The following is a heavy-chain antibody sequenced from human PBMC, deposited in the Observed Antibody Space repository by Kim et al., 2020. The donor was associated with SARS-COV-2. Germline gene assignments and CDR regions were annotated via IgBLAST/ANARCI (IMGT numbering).Heavy chain of an antibody. CDR3: ARRGNDYYDSSGYYWYFDY. J-gene: IGHJ4*02. CDR2: ISAYNGNT. D-gene: IGHD3-22*01. CDR1: GYTFTSYG. V-gene: IGHV1-18*01. Sequence: ASVKVSCKASGYTFTSYGISWVRQAPGQGLEWMGWISAYNGNTNYAQKLQGRVTMTTDTSTSTAYMELRSLRSDDTAVYYCARRGNDYYDSSGYYWYFDYWGQGTLVTVSS.